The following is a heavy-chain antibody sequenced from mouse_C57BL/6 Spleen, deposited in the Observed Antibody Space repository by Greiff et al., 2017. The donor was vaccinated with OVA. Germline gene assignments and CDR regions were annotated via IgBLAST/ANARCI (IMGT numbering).Heavy chain of an antibody. V-gene: IGHV1-52*01. CDR2: IHPSDSDT. CDR3: ARSTTVVRYFDY. D-gene: IGHD1-1*01. CDR1: GYTFTSYW. Sequence: VQLQQPGAELVRPGSSVKLSCKASGYTFTSYWMHWVKQRPIQGLEWIGHIHPSDSDTHYNQQFKDKATLTVDKSSSTAYSQVSSLTSENSAVDYCARSTTVVRYFDYWGKGTTLTVSS. J-gene: IGHJ2*01.